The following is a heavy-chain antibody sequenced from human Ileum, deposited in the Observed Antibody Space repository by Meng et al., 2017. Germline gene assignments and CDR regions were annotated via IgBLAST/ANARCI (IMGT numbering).Heavy chain of an antibody. V-gene: IGHV3-74*01. D-gene: IGHD3-9*01. CDR1: GFTFSSYW. Sequence: GESLKISCAASGFTFSSYWMHWVRQAPGKGLVWVSRINGDGTNTGYADSMKGRFTISRDNAKNTLYLQMNSLRAEDTAVYYCKKDFDWGGGSWGQGTSVTVSS. CDR2: INGDGTNT. J-gene: IGHJ5*02. CDR3: KKDFDWGGGS.